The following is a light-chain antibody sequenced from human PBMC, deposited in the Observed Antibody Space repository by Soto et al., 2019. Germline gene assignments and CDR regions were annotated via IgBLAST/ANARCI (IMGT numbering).Light chain of an antibody. J-gene: IGLJ2*01. CDR2: EVS. CDR3: SSYAGSNKRV. Sequence: QSALTQPPSASGSPGQSVTISCTGTSSDVGGYNYVSWYQQHPGKAPKLMIYEVSKRPSGVPDRFSGSKSGNTASLPVSGLQAEDEADYYCSSYAGSNKRVFGGGTQLTVL. CDR1: SSDVGGYNY. V-gene: IGLV2-8*01.